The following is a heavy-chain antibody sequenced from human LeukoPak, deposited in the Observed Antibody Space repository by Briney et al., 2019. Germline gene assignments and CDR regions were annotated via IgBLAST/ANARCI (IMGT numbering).Heavy chain of an antibody. CDR2: MNPNSGNT. V-gene: IGHV1-8*01. Sequence: ASVKVSCKASGYTFTSYDINWVRQATGQGLEWMGWMNPNSGNTAYAQKFQGRVTMTRNTSISTAYMELSSLRAEDTAVYYCATPVRIVGVSDAFDIWGQGTMVTVSS. CDR1: GYTFTSYD. J-gene: IGHJ3*02. D-gene: IGHD1-26*01. CDR3: ATPVRIVGVSDAFDI.